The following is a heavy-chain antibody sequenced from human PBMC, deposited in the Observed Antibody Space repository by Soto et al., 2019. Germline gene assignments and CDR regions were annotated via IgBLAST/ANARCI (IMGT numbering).Heavy chain of an antibody. D-gene: IGHD3-22*01. V-gene: IGHV1-18*01. J-gene: IGHJ6*02. CDR2: ISAYNGNT. Sequence: QVQLVQSGAEVKKPGASVKVSCTASGYTFTSYGISWVRQAPGQGLEWMGWISAYNGNTNYAQKLQGRVTMTTDTSTSTAYMELRSLRSDDTAVYYCARDHYDSSGYYYYYGMDVWGQGTTVTVSS. CDR1: GYTFTSYG. CDR3: ARDHYDSSGYYYYYGMDV.